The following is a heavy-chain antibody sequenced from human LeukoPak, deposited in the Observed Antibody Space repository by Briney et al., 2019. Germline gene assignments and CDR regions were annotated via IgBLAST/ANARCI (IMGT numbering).Heavy chain of an antibody. CDR2: VYYTGST. J-gene: IGHJ4*02. Sequence: SETLSLTCTGSGGSINNFYWTWIRQPPGKGLECIGYVYYTGSTYYNPSLKNRVTISVDTSRNQFSLRLNYVTAADTAVYYCARDSSTVTTRHFDYWGQGTLVTVSS. CDR1: GGSINNFY. V-gene: IGHV4-59*01. D-gene: IGHD4-17*01. CDR3: ARDSSTVTTRHFDY.